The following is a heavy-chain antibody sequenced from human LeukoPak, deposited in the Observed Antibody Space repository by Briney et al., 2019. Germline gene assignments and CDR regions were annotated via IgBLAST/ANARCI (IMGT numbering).Heavy chain of an antibody. CDR3: ARWYSSGWALDY. CDR2: IHSSGST. Sequence: SETLSLTCTDSGGSISSYYWNWIRQPPGKGLEWIGYIHSSGSTKYNPSFKSRVTISVDTSKNQFSLKLSSVTAADRAVYYCARWYSSGWALDYWGQGTLVTVSS. D-gene: IGHD6-19*01. J-gene: IGHJ4*02. V-gene: IGHV4-59*08. CDR1: GGSISSYY.